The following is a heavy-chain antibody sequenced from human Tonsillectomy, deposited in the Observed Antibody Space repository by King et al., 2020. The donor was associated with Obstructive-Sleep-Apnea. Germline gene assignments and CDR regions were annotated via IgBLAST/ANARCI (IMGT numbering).Heavy chain of an antibody. CDR2: IRYDGTNI. J-gene: IGHJ1*01. CDR3: AKDVGRAWHPVYFHH. D-gene: IGHD1-26*01. V-gene: IGHV3-30*02. CDR1: GLSFSSFG. Sequence: VQLVESGGGVVQPGTSLRLSCAASGLSFSSFGMHWVRQAPGKGLEWVAFIRYDGTNISYGDSVKGRFTISRENSKNTLYLQMNSLSAEETAMDYCAKDVGRAWHPVYFHHWGQGTLVTAPS.